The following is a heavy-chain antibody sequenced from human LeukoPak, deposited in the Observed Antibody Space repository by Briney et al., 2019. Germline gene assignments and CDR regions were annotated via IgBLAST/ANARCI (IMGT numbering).Heavy chain of an antibody. J-gene: IGHJ6*03. CDR1: GFTFDDYA. Sequence: GGSLRLSCAASGFTFDDYAMHSVRQAPGKGLEWVSLISWDGGSTYYADSVKGRFTISRDNSKNSLYLQMNSLRAEDTALYYCAKARGLPPYYYYMDVWGKGTTVTVSS. CDR2: ISWDGGST. V-gene: IGHV3-43D*04. CDR3: AKARGLPPYYYYMDV.